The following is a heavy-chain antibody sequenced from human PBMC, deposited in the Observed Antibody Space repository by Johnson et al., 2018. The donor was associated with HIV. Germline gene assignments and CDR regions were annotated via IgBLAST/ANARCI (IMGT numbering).Heavy chain of an antibody. D-gene: IGHD1-26*01. CDR1: GFTFSDYY. J-gene: IGHJ3*02. CDR3: AKDWARTVGATLGPGAFDI. CDR2: ISSSGSTI. Sequence: QMLLVESGGDLVQPGGSLRLSCAASGFTFSDYYMSWIRQAPGKGLEWVSYISSSGSTIYYADSVKGRFTISRDNAKNSLYLQMNSLRAEDTAVYYCAKDWARTVGATLGPGAFDIWGQGTMVTVAS. V-gene: IGHV3-11*04.